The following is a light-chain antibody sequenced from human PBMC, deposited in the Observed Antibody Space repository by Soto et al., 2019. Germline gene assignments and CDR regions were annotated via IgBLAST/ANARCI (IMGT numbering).Light chain of an antibody. CDR2: KAS. Sequence: DVQMTQSPSTLSASIGDRVTITCRASQSIGQWLAWFQQKPGKAPKVLIYKASALQTGVPSRFSASGSGTEFTLTISSLQPVDFAAYYCQQYAPASPWPFGQGTKVEV. V-gene: IGKV1-5*03. CDR3: QQYAPASPWP. CDR1: QSIGQW. J-gene: IGKJ1*01.